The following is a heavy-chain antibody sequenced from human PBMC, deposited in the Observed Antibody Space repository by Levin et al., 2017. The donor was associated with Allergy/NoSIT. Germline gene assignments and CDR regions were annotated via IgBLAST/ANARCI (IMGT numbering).Heavy chain of an antibody. D-gene: IGHD3-10*01. CDR3: ARHTEWAVWFGEETAWFDP. V-gene: IGHV4-59*08. CDR2: IYYSGST. CDR1: GGSISSYY. J-gene: IGHJ5*02. Sequence: PSETLSLTCTVSGGSISSYYWSWIRQPPGKGLEWIGYIYYSGSTNYNPSLKSRVTISVDTSKNQFSLKLSSVTAADTAVYYCARHTEWAVWFGEETAWFDPWGQGTLVTVSS.